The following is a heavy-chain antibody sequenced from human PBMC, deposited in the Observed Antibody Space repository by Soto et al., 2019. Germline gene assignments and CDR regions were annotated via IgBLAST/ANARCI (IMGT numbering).Heavy chain of an antibody. Sequence: ASVKVSCKASGYTFTGYYMHWVRQAPGQGLEWMGWINPNSGGTNYAQKFQGRVTMTRDTSISTAYMELSRLRSDDTAVYYCARPTMVRGAKTYYYCGMDVWGQGTTVTVSS. CDR3: ARPTMVRGAKTYYYCGMDV. D-gene: IGHD3-10*01. CDR2: INPNSGGT. J-gene: IGHJ6*02. CDR1: GYTFTGYY. V-gene: IGHV1-2*02.